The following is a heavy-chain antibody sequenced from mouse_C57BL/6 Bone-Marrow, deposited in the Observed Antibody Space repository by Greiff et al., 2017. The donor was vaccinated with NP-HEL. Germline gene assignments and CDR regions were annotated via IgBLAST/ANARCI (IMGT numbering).Heavy chain of an antibody. CDR1: GFTFSSYA. Sequence: DVKLVESGGGLVKPGGSLKLSCAASGFTFSSYAMSWVRQTPEKRLEWVATISDGGSYTYYPDNVKGRFTISRDNAKNNLYLQMSHLKSEDTAMYYCARDFPRDYWDQGTTLTVSS. V-gene: IGHV5-4*01. J-gene: IGHJ2*01. CDR2: ISDGGSYT. CDR3: ARDFPRDY.